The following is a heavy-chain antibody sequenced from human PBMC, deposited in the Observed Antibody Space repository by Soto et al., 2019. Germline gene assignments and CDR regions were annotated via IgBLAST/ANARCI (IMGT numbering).Heavy chain of an antibody. CDR3: SRDPGIAAAGTWFDD. D-gene: IGHD6-13*01. CDR1: GFTFSSYS. CDR2: ISSSSSYI. Sequence: GSLRLSCAASGFTFSSYSMNWVRQAPGKGLEWVSSISSSSSYIYYADSVKGRFTISRDNAKNSLYLQMNSLRAEDTAVYYCSRDPGIAAAGTWFDDWGQGTLVTVS. V-gene: IGHV3-21*01. J-gene: IGHJ4*01.